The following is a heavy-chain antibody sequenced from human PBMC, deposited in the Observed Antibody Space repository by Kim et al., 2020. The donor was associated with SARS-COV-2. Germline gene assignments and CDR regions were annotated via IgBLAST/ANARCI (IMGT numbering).Heavy chain of an antibody. CDR3: AGPLNIVVVPAAERTKHHGIRHYYYGMDV. CDR1: GYTFTGYY. D-gene: IGHD2-2*01. V-gene: IGHV1-2*02. J-gene: IGHJ6*02. Sequence: ASVKVSCKASGYTFTGYYMHWVRQAPGQGLEWMGWINPNSGGTNYAQKFQGRVTMTRDTSISTAYMELSRLRSDDTAVYYCAGPLNIVVVPAAERTKHHGIRHYYYGMDVWGQGTTVTVSS. CDR2: INPNSGGT.